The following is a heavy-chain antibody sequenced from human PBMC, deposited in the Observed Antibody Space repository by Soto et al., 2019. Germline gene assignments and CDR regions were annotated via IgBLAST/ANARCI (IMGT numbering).Heavy chain of an antibody. J-gene: IGHJ6*02. CDR1: VFNFSNFC. V-gene: IGHV3-74*01. CDR2: MNSDGSTT. CDR3: VRDGYPAWVYGVDV. D-gene: IGHD5-18*01. Sequence: TVWFLRHPCAASVFNFSNFCMRCVRQAQGKGLVWVSRMNSDGSTTNYADSVKGRFTISRDNARNTLYLQMNSLRAEDTAVYYCVRDGYPAWVYGVDVWGQGTTVTVSS.